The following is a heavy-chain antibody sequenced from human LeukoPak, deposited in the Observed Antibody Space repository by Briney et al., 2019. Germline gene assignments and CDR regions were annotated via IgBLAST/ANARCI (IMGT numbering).Heavy chain of an antibody. V-gene: IGHV5-51*01. CDR3: ARQVAAAGSPWFDP. Sequence: GESLKISCKGSGYXFTSYWIGWVRQMPGKGLEWMGRIYPGDSDTRYSPSFQGQVTISADKSISTAYLQWSSLKASDTAMYYCARQVAAAGSPWFDPWGQGTLVTVSS. J-gene: IGHJ5*02. D-gene: IGHD6-13*01. CDR2: IYPGDSDT. CDR1: GYXFTSYW.